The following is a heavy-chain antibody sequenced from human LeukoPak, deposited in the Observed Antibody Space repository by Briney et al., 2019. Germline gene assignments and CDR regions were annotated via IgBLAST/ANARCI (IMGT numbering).Heavy chain of an antibody. CDR1: GYTFTSYY. V-gene: IGHV1-46*01. CDR3: AASEVLRFLEWLNWFDP. Sequence: GASVKVSCKASGYTFTSYYMHWVRQAPGQGLEWMGIINPSGGSTSYAQKFQGRVTMTRDTSTSTVYMELSSLRSEDTAVYYCAASEVLRFLEWLNWFDPWGQGTLVTVSS. J-gene: IGHJ5*02. CDR2: INPSGGST. D-gene: IGHD3-3*01.